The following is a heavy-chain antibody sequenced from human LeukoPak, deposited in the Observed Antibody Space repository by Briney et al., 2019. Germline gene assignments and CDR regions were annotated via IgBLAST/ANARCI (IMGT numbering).Heavy chain of an antibody. Sequence: SVKVSCKASGGTFSSYAISWVRQAPGQGLEWMGGIIPIFGTANYAQKFQGRVTMTEDTSTDTAYMELSSLRSEDTAVYYCATEHCSGGSCYRFFDYWGQGTLVTVSS. D-gene: IGHD2-15*01. CDR3: ATEHCSGGSCYRFFDY. CDR1: GGTFSSYA. CDR2: IIPIFGTA. V-gene: IGHV1-69*06. J-gene: IGHJ4*02.